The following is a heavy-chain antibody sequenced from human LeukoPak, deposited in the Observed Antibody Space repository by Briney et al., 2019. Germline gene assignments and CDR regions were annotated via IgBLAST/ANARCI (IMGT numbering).Heavy chain of an antibody. Sequence: SVKVSCKASGYTFTSYDINWVRQAPGQGLEWMGRIIPILGIANYAQKFQGRVTITADEPTNTAYMELSSLGSEDTAVYYCASRTYDSSGYYLYYFDYWGQGTLVTVSS. V-gene: IGHV1-69*04. J-gene: IGHJ4*02. CDR1: GYTFTSYD. D-gene: IGHD3-22*01. CDR2: IIPILGIA. CDR3: ASRTYDSSGYYLYYFDY.